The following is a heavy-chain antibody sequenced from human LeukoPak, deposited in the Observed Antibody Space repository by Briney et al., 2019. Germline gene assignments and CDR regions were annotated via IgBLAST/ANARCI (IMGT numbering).Heavy chain of an antibody. CDR3: ARDLAYCGGDCYWEGFDY. Sequence: GGSLRLSCAASGFTFSSYWMSWVRQAPGKGLEWVANIKQDGSEKYYVDSVKGRFTISRDNAKNSLYLQMNSLRAEDTAVYYCARDLAYCGGDCYWEGFDYWGQGTLVTVSS. J-gene: IGHJ4*02. CDR1: GFTFSSYW. CDR2: IKQDGSEK. D-gene: IGHD2-21*02. V-gene: IGHV3-7*01.